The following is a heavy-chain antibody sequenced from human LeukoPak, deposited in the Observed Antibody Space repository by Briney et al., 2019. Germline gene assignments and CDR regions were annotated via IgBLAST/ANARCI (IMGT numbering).Heavy chain of an antibody. Sequence: SETLSLTCAVYGGSFSGYYWSWIRQPPGKGLEWIGEINHSGSTNYNPSLKSRVTISVDTSKNQFSLKLSSVTAADTAVYYCARLAGGRYGIDVWGQGTTVTVSS. CDR3: ARLAGGRYGIDV. J-gene: IGHJ6*02. D-gene: IGHD3-16*01. V-gene: IGHV4-34*01. CDR2: INHSGST. CDR1: GGSFSGYY.